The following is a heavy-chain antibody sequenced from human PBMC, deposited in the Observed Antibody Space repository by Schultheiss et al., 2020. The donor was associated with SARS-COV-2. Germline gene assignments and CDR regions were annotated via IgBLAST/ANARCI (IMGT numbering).Heavy chain of an antibody. V-gene: IGHV4-39*07. Sequence: GSLRLSCTVSGGSISSSSYYWGWIRQPPGKGLEWIGEINHSGSTNYNPSLKSRVTISVDTSKNQFSLKLSSVTAADTAVYYCARRVAVAETRYRRAFDIWGQGTMVTVSS. CDR1: GGSISSSSYY. CDR2: INHSGST. J-gene: IGHJ3*02. D-gene: IGHD6-19*01. CDR3: ARRVAVAETRYRRAFDI.